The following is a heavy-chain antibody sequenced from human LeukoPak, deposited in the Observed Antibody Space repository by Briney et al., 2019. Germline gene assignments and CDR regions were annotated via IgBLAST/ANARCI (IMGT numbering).Heavy chain of an antibody. CDR3: ARHLGYSGYDLRYYYYYYMDV. D-gene: IGHD5-12*01. CDR1: GGSFSGYY. Sequence: SETLSLTCAVYGGSFSGYYWSWIRQPPGKGLEWIGEINHSGSTNYNPSLKSRVTISVDTSKNQFSLKLSSVTAADTAVYYCARHLGYSGYDLRYYYYYYMDVWGKGTTVTISS. CDR2: INHSGST. V-gene: IGHV4-34*01. J-gene: IGHJ6*03.